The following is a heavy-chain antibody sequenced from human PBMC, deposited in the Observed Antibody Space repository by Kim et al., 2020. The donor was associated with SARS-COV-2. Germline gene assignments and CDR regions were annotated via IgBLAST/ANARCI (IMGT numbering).Heavy chain of an antibody. CDR2: MNPNSGNT. CDR1: GYTFTSYD. V-gene: IGHV1-8*01. D-gene: IGHD3-22*01. J-gene: IGHJ3*02. CDR3: ARLSVITHAFDI. Sequence: ASVKVSCKASGYTFTSYDINWVRQATGQGLEWMGWMNPNSGNTGYAQKFQGRVTMTRNTSISTAYMELSSLRSEDTAVYYCARLSVITHAFDIWGQGTMVTVSS.